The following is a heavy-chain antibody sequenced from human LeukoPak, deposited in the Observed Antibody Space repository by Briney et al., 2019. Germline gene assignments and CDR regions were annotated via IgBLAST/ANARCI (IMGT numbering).Heavy chain of an antibody. J-gene: IGHJ4*02. CDR3: AKRGVVIRVILVGFHKEAYYFDS. V-gene: IGHV3-23*01. D-gene: IGHD3-22*01. CDR1: GITLSNYG. CDR2: ISGSGGGT. Sequence: PGGSLRLSCAVAGITLSNYGMSWVRQAPGEGLEWVAGISGSGGGTNYADSVKGRFTISRDNPRKTLYLQMNSLRAEDTAVYFCAKRGVVIRVILVGFHKEAYYFDSWGQGALVTVSS.